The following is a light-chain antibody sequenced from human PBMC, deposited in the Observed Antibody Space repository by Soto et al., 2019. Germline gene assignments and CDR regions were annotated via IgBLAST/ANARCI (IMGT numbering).Light chain of an antibody. J-gene: IGKJ4*01. Sequence: IVITQSPSTLSVSPGERATLSCRASQSISSSLAWYQQKPGQAPRLLIYAASNRATGIPARFSGSGSGTDFTLTISSLEPEDFAVYYCQQRYDWPLTFGGGTKVDI. CDR3: QQRYDWPLT. CDR1: QSISSS. V-gene: IGKV3-11*01. CDR2: AAS.